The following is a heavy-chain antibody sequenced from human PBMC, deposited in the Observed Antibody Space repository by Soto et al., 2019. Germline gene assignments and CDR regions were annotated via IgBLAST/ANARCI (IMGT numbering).Heavy chain of an antibody. CDR1: GFTFSSYW. CDR2: INSDGSST. CDR3: ARVLQGHDAFDI. V-gene: IGHV3-74*01. D-gene: IGHD4-4*01. Sequence: LRLSCAASGFTFSSYWMHWVRQAPGKGLVWVSRINSDGSSTSYADSVKGRFTISRDNAKNTLYLQMNSLRAEDTAVYYCARVLQGHDAFDIWGQGTVVTVSS. J-gene: IGHJ3*02.